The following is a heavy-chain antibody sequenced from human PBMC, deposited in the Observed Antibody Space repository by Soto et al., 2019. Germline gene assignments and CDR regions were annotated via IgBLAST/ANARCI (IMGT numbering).Heavy chain of an antibody. Sequence: GASVKVSCKASGYTFTSYGISWVRQAPGQGLEWMGWISAYNGNTNYAQKLQGRVTMTTDTSTSTAYMELRSLRSEDTAVYYCAREDTRSGYCSSTSCYAYGYWGQGTLVTV. CDR3: AREDTRSGYCSSTSCYAYGY. D-gene: IGHD2-2*01. V-gene: IGHV1-18*01. J-gene: IGHJ4*02. CDR1: GYTFTSYG. CDR2: ISAYNGNT.